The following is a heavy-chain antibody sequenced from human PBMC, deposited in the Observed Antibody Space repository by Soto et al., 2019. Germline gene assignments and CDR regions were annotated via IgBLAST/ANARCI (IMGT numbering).Heavy chain of an antibody. V-gene: IGHV5-10-1*01. J-gene: IGHJ4*02. D-gene: IGHD3-22*01. Sequence: GESLKISCKGSGYSFTSYWISWVRQMPGKGLEWMGRIDPSDSYTNYSPSFQGHVTISADKSISTAYLRWSSLKASDTAMYYCAISYYYDSSGYYRWGQGTLVTVSS. CDR1: GYSFTSYW. CDR2: IDPSDSYT. CDR3: AISYYYDSSGYYR.